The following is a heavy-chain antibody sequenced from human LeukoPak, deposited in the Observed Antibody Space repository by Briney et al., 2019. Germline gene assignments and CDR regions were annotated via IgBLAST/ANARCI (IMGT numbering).Heavy chain of an antibody. J-gene: IGHJ4*02. D-gene: IGHD6-19*01. V-gene: IGHV1-2*02. CDR2: INPNSGGT. Sequence: ASVKVSCKASGYTFTGYYMHWVRQAPGQGLEWMGWINPNSGGTNYAQKLQGRVTLTTDTSTSTAYMELRSLRSDDTAVYYCARDFGRLGFDYWGQGTLVTVSS. CDR1: GYTFTGYY. CDR3: ARDFGRLGFDY.